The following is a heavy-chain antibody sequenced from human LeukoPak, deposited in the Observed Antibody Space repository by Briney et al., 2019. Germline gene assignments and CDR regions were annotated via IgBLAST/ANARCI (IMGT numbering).Heavy chain of an antibody. CDR3: ARGRSGSYRYHYYYYYMDV. J-gene: IGHJ6*03. CDR1: GGSFSGYY. D-gene: IGHD1-26*01. CDR2: INHSGST. V-gene: IGHV4-34*01. Sequence: SETLSLTCAVYGGSFSGYYWSWIRQPPGKGLEWIGEINHSGSTNYNPSLKSRVTISVDTSKNQFSLKLSSVTAANTAVYYCARGRSGSYRYHYYYYYMDVWGKGTTVTVSS.